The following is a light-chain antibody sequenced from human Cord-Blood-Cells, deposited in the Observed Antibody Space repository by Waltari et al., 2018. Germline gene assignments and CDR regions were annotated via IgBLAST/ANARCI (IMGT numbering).Light chain of an antibody. V-gene: IGKV1-39*01. CDR1: QSISSY. CDR3: QQSYSTWT. J-gene: IGKJ1*01. Sequence: DIQMTQSPSSLSASVGDRVTITCRASQSISSYLNGYQQKPGKAPKLMIYAASSLQSGVPSRFSGSGSGTDCTLTISSLQPGDFATYYCQQSYSTWTFGQGTKVEIK. CDR2: AAS.